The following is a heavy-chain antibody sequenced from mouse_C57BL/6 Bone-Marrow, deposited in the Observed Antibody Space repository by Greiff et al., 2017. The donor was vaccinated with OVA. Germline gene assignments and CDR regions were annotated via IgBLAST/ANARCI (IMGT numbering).Heavy chain of an antibody. V-gene: IGHV14-4*01. Sequence: EVQGVESGAELVRPGASVKLSCTASGFNIKDDYMHWVKQRPEQGLEWIGWIDPENGDTEYASKFQGKATITADTSSNTAYLQLSSLTSEDTAVYYCTTGWSTFAYWGQGTLVTVSA. J-gene: IGHJ3*01. CDR2: IDPENGDT. CDR1: GFNIKDDY. D-gene: IGHD2-3*01. CDR3: TTGWSTFAY.